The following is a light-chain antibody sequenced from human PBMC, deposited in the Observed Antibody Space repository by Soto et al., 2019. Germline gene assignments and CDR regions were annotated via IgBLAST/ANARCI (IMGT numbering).Light chain of an antibody. J-gene: IGKJ4*01. Sequence: IVLTQSPGTLSLSPGERATLSCRASQSVGSNFLAWYQQKPGQAPRVLIFDASTRAAGIPDRFSGSGSGTDFTLTISRVEPEDSAVYYCKQYGSTLTLGGGTKVDI. CDR2: DAS. CDR1: QSVGSNF. V-gene: IGKV3-20*01. CDR3: KQYGSTLT.